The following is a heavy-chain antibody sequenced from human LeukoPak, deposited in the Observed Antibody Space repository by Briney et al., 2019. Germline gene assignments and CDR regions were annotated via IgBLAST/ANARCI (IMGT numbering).Heavy chain of an antibody. CDR3: ARRRSRGRYPLDY. D-gene: IGHD3-16*02. V-gene: IGHV5-51*01. J-gene: IGHJ4*02. CDR1: GYRFTSYW. Sequence: GESLKISCKGSGYRFTSYWIGWVRPVPGKGLEWMGIIYPGDSDTIYSPSFQGQVTISADKSISTAYLQWSSLKASDTAMYYCARRRSRGRYPLDYWGQGTLVTVSS. CDR2: IYPGDSDT.